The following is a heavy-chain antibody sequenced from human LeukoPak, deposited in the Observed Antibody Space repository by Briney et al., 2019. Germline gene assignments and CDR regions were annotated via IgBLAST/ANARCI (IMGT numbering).Heavy chain of an antibody. CDR1: GGSISSYY. CDR3: ARMVRDYYYDSSGYPTWFDP. J-gene: IGHJ5*02. Sequence: SETLSLTCTVSGGSISSYYWSWIRQPPGKGLEWIGYIYYSGSTNYNPSLKSRVTISVDTSKNQFSLKLSSVTAADTAVYYCARMVRDYYYDSSGYPTWFDPWGQGTLVTVSS. CDR2: IYYSGST. V-gene: IGHV4-59*01. D-gene: IGHD3-22*01.